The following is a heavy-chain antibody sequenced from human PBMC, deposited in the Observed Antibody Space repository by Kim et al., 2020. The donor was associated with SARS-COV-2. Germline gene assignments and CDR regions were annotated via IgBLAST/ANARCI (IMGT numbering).Heavy chain of an antibody. CDR3: AKAGGGNQYWYFDL. CDR1: GFTFSNYW. J-gene: IGHJ2*01. D-gene: IGHD1-1*01. CDR2: INSDESSP. V-gene: IGHV3-74*01. Sequence: GGSLRLSCAASGFTFSNYWMHWVRQAPGKGLVWVSRINSDESSPSYADSVKGRFTISRDNAKNTLYLQMSSLRAEDTAVYYCAKAGGGNQYWYFDLWGRGTLVTVSS.